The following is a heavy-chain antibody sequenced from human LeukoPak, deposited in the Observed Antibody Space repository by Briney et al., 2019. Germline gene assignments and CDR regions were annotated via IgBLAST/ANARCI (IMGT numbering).Heavy chain of an antibody. CDR3: ARGSQSFYYDSSGYPFDS. CDR1: GLSISSGYY. Sequence: PSETLSLTCAVSGLSISSGYYWGWIRQPPGKGLEWIGSIYHSGSSNYNPSLRSRVAMSVDTSRNQFSLRLTSVTVADTGVYYCARGSQSFYYDSSGYPFDSWGQGTLVTVSS. J-gene: IGHJ4*02. V-gene: IGHV4-38-2*01. D-gene: IGHD3-22*01. CDR2: IYHSGSS.